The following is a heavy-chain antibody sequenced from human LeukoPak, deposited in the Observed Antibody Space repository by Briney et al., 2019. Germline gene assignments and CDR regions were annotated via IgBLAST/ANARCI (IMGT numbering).Heavy chain of an antibody. Sequence: GGSLRLSCAPSGFIFSSYWMTWVRQAPRKGLEWVATIRYDGDEKFYVDSVTGRFTISRDNAKNSLFLHMNSLAAEDTAVYYCVKESFSRGDFNWGQGTLVSVSS. J-gene: IGHJ4*02. CDR2: IRYDGDEK. CDR3: VKESFSRGDFN. CDR1: GFIFSSYW. V-gene: IGHV3-7*04. D-gene: IGHD7-27*01.